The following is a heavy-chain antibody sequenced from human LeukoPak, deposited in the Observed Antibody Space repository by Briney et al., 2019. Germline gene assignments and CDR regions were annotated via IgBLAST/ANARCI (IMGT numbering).Heavy chain of an antibody. Sequence: AGGSLRLSCAASGFTFSSYVIHWLRQAPGKGLEWVSAISGSGGSTYYADSVKGRFTISRDNSKNTLYLQMNSLRAEDTAVYYCAYVIAAHDYWGQGTLVTVSS. CDR2: ISGSGGST. CDR3: AYVIAAHDY. D-gene: IGHD6-6*01. J-gene: IGHJ4*02. V-gene: IGHV3-23*01. CDR1: GFTFSSYV.